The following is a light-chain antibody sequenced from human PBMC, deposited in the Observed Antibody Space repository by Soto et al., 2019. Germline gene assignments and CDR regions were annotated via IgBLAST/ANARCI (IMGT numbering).Light chain of an antibody. Sequence: QPVLTQPSSLSASPGASASLTCTLRSGINVGTYRIYWYQQKPGSPPQYLLRYKSDSDKQQGSGVPSRFSGSKDASANAGILLFSGLQAEDEADYYCMIWHSSAYVFGTGTKVTVL. CDR2: YKSDSDK. CDR1: SGINVGTYR. V-gene: IGLV5-45*03. CDR3: MIWHSSAYV. J-gene: IGLJ1*01.